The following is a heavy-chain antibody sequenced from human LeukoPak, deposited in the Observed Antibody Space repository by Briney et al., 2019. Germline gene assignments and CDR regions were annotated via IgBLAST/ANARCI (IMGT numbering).Heavy chain of an antibody. Sequence: SETLSLTCTVSGGSISSGDYYWSWLRQPPGKGLEWIGYIYYSGSTYYNPSLKSRVTISVDTSKNQFSLKLSSVTAADTAVYYCARARGFWSGYSYYGMDVWGQGTTVTVSS. CDR3: ARARGFWSGYSYYGMDV. D-gene: IGHD3-3*01. V-gene: IGHV4-30-4*01. J-gene: IGHJ6*02. CDR1: GGSISSGDYY. CDR2: IYYSGST.